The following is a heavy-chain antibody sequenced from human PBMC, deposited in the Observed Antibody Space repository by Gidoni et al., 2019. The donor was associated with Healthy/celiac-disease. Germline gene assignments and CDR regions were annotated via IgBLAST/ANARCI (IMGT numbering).Heavy chain of an antibody. J-gene: IGHJ6*03. Sequence: QVQLVQSGAEVKKPGSSVKVSCKASVCTFSSYSISWVRQAPGQGLEWMGGIIPIFGTANYEKKFQGRVTITADESTSTAYMELSSLRSEDTAVYYCARDAYSSSSTNYYYYMDVWGKGTTVTVSS. CDR3: ARDAYSSSSTNYYYYMDV. CDR2: IIPIFGTA. D-gene: IGHD6-6*01. V-gene: IGHV1-69*01. CDR1: VCTFSSYS.